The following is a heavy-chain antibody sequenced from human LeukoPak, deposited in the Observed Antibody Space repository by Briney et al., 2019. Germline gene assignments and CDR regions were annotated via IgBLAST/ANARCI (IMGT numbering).Heavy chain of an antibody. J-gene: IGHJ2*01. CDR3: ARLSTSWCFDL. CDR2: INHSGRT. CDR1: GGSFSGYY. Sequence: SETLSLTCAVYGGSFSGYYWSWIRQPPGKGLEWIGEINHSGRTNYNPSLKSRVTISVDTSKNQFSLKLSSVTAADTAVYYCARLSTSWCFDLWGRGTLVTVSS. V-gene: IGHV4-34*01.